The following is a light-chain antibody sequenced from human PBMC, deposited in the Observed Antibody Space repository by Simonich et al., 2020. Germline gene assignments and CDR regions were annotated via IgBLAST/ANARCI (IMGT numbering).Light chain of an antibody. CDR2: YVS. CDR3: SSYTSSSTNWV. Sequence: QSALTQPASVSGSPGQSITISCTGTSGDVGRYNLVSWSQQHPGKAPKLMIYYVSNRPSGVSNRFSGSKSGNTASLTISGLQAEDEADYYCSSYTSSSTNWVFGGGTKLTVL. J-gene: IGLJ3*02. V-gene: IGLV2-14*02. CDR1: SGDVGRYNL.